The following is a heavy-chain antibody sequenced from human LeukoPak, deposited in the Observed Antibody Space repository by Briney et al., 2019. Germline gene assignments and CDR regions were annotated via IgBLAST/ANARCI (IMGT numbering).Heavy chain of an antibody. CDR2: IYTSGST. CDR1: GGSISSGSYY. Sequence: SQTLSLTCTVSGGSISSGSYYWSWIRQPAGKGLEWIGRIYTSGSTNYNPSLKSRVTISVYTSKNQFSLKLSSVTAADTAVYYCARDVMGYYDSLAADWFDPWGQGTLVTVSS. J-gene: IGHJ5*02. V-gene: IGHV4-61*02. CDR3: ARDVMGYYDSLAADWFDP. D-gene: IGHD3-22*01.